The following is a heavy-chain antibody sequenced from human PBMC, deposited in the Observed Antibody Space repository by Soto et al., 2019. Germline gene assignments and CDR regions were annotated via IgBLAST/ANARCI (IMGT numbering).Heavy chain of an antibody. CDR3: ARASDSSSGDY. CDR2: ISSSSSTI. V-gene: IGHV3-48*01. CDR1: GFTFSSYS. Sequence: EVQLVESGGGLVQPGGSLRLSCAASGFTFSSYSMNWVRQAPGKGLEWVSYISSSSSTIYYADSVKGRFTISRDNAKNSLYLQMNSLRAEDTAVYYCARASDSSSGDYWGQGTLVTVSS. J-gene: IGHJ4*02. D-gene: IGHD6-13*01.